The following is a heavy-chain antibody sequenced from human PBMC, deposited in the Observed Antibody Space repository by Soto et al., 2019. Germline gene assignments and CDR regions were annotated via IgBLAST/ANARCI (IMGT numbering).Heavy chain of an antibody. J-gene: IGHJ4*02. V-gene: IGHV1-18*01. CDR2: ISGYNGNT. CDR3: AREYCTSTSCYGVDY. CDR1: GDTFTTYG. D-gene: IGHD2-2*01. Sequence: QVPLVQSGAEVKMPGASVKVSCKASGDTFTTYGISWVRQAPGQGLEWMGWISGYNGNTKYAQKFQGRVIMTADTSTSTAYMELRSLSSDDTAVYYCAREYCTSTSCYGVDYWGQGTLVTVSS.